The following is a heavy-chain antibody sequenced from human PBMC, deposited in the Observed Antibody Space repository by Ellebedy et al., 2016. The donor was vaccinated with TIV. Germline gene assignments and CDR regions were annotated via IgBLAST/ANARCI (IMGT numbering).Heavy chain of an antibody. CDR2: IIPIVGIT. Sequence: AASVKVSCKASGRTLSSSGFSWVRQAPGQGLEWMGRIIPIVGITIYAQKFQDRVTMTADNSSSTVYMEMSSLRSDDTAVFYCARDKAAYYASGRAARYYYGMDVWGQGTTVTVSS. D-gene: IGHD3-10*01. CDR3: ARDKAAYYASGRAARYYYGMDV. J-gene: IGHJ6*02. CDR1: GRTLSSSG. V-gene: IGHV1-69*04.